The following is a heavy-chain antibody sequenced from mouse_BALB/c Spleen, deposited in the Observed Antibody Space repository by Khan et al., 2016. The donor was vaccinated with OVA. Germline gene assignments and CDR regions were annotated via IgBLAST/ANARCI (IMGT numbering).Heavy chain of an antibody. CDR1: GYIFTSYW. D-gene: IGHD6-1*01. Sequence: QVQLQQSGAELVRPGASVKLSCKTSGYIFTSYWIHWVKQRSGQGLEWIARIYPGTEYSYYNEKFKDKATLNADKSSSTAYMQLSSLKSEDSDVYSCAREEPLSHFDHWGHGTTLTVSS. CDR2: IYPGTEYS. V-gene: IGHV1S132*01. J-gene: IGHJ2*01. CDR3: AREEPLSHFDH.